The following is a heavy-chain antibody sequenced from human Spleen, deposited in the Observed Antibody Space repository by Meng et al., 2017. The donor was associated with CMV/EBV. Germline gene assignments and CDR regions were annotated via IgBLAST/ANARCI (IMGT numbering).Heavy chain of an antibody. CDR1: GFTFSTYW. Sequence: GESLKISCVASGFTFSTYWMNWVRQAPGKGLEWVADIKQDGSEKYYVDSVKGRFTISRDNAKNSLYLQMNSLRAEDTAVYYCARGVDVWGQGTTVTVSS. CDR2: IKQDGSEK. CDR3: ARGVDV. V-gene: IGHV3-7*01. J-gene: IGHJ6*02.